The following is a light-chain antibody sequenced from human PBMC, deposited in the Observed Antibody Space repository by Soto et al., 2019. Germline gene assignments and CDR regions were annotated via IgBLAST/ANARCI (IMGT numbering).Light chain of an antibody. CDR2: DGS. J-gene: IGKJ4*01. V-gene: IGKV3-11*01. CDR1: QSVSNRY. Sequence: EIVLTQSPGTLSLSPGERATLSCWASQSVSNRYLAWYQQRPGQAPRLLIYDGSSRATGIPARFSGSGFGTDFTLTIASLEPEDFAVYYCQQRSNWPLTFGGGTKVDIK. CDR3: QQRSNWPLT.